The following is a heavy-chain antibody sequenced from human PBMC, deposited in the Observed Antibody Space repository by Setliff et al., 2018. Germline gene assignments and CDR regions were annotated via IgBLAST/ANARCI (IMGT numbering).Heavy chain of an antibody. J-gene: IGHJ4*02. CDR2: IIPIFGTA. V-gene: IGHV1-69*05. CDR3: ARGAYCSSTNCPPWDY. CDR1: GGTFSSYA. D-gene: IGHD2-2*01. Sequence: SVKVSCKASGGTFSSYAISWVRQAPGQGLEWMGGIIPIFGTANYAQKFQGRVTITTDESTSTAYMELSSLRSEDTAVYYCARGAYCSSTNCPPWDYWGQGTLVTVSS.